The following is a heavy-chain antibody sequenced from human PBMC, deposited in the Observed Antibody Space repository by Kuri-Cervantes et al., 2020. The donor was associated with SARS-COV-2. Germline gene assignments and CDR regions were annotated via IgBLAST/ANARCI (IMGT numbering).Heavy chain of an antibody. CDR2: ISYDGSNK. Sequence: GGSLRLSCAASGFTFSSYAMHWVRQAPGKGLEWVAVISYDGSNKYYADSVKGRFTISRDNAKNSLYLQMNSLRAEDTAVYYCARDFLLLAAQDYWGQGTLVTVSS. CDR1: GFTFSSYA. D-gene: IGHD6-13*01. J-gene: IGHJ4*02. V-gene: IGHV3-30-3*01. CDR3: ARDFLLLAAQDY.